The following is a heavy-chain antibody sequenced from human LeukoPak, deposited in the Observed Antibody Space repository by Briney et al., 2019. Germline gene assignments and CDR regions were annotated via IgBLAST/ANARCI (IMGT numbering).Heavy chain of an antibody. J-gene: IGHJ4*02. V-gene: IGHV3-48*01. Sequence: GGSLRLSCAASGFTFSGYAMNWVRQAPGKGLEWVSHIYSSDTTYADSVKGRFTISRDNSKNTLYLQMNSLRLEDTAIYYCATDYGGNSGTDYWGQGTLVTVSS. CDR3: ATDYGGNSGTDY. D-gene: IGHD4-23*01. CDR1: GFTFSGYA. CDR2: IYSSDTT.